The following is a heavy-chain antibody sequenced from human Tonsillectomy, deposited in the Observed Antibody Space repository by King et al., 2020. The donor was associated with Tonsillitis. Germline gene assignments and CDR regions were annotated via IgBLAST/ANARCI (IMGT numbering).Heavy chain of an antibody. Sequence: EVQLVESGGGLVQPGGSLRLSCAASGFTFTSYAMSWVRQAPGKGLEWVSVIYSGGSATYYADSVKGRFTISRDNSKNTLYLQMNSLRAEDTAVYYCAKDLRYCSGGSCYYYFDYWGQGTLVTVSS. CDR2: IYSGGSAT. D-gene: IGHD2-15*01. CDR1: GFTFTSYA. CDR3: AKDLRYCSGGSCYYYFDY. J-gene: IGHJ4*02. V-gene: IGHV3-23*03.